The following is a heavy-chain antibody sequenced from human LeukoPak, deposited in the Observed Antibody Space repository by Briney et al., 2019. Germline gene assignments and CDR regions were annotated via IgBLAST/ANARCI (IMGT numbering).Heavy chain of an antibody. D-gene: IGHD2-8*01. V-gene: IGHV3-48*03. CDR1: GFTFSSYE. Sequence: GGSLRLSCAASGFTFSSYEMNWVRQAPGKGLEWVSYISSSGSTIYYADSVKGRFTISRDNAKNSLYLQMNSLSAEDTAVYYCARGGPEGYCTNGVCYTGAFDIWGQGTMVTVSS. J-gene: IGHJ3*02. CDR3: ARGGPEGYCTNGVCYTGAFDI. CDR2: ISSSGSTI.